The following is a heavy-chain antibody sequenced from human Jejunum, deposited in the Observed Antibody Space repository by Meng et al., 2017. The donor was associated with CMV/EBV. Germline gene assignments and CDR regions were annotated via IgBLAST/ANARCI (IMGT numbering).Heavy chain of an antibody. CDR3: ARGNGWRFDY. Sequence: QVQLVQSGSELKKPGDSEKVSCQAAGYTFTSSSMNWVRHAPGQGLEWMGWININTGNPTYAQGFTGRFVFSLDTSVSTAYLQIDSLKADDTAVYYCARGNGWRFDYWGQGTLVTVSS. D-gene: IGHD6-19*01. CDR1: GYTFTSSS. CDR2: ININTGNP. V-gene: IGHV7-4-1*01. J-gene: IGHJ4*02.